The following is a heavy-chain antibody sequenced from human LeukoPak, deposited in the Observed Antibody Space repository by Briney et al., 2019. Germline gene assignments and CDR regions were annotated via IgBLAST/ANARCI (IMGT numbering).Heavy chain of an antibody. D-gene: IGHD6-13*01. CDR1: GLTFGSYS. V-gene: IGHV3-23*01. CDR2: ISASGGDT. Sequence: GGSLRLSCVVSGLTFGSYSMSRVRQAPGKGLEWVSGISASGGDTWYPDSVKGRFTISRDNPKNTLFLQMNSLRVEDTAIYYCAKDAAGPEYWGQGTLVTVSS. J-gene: IGHJ4*02. CDR3: AKDAAGPEY.